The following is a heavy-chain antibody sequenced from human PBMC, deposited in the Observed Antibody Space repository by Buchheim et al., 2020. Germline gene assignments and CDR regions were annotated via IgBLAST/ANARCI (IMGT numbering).Heavy chain of an antibody. CDR2: INHSGST. D-gene: IGHD3-10*01. CDR3: ARAPPSPYYYGSGRGYFDL. Sequence: QVQLQESGPGLVKPSGTLSLTCTVYGGSFSGYYWSWIRQPPGKGLEWIGEINHSGSTNYNPSLKSRVTISVDTSKNPFSLKLSSVTAADTAVYYCARAPPSPYYYGSGRGYFDLWGRGTL. J-gene: IGHJ2*01. CDR1: GGSFSGYY. V-gene: IGHV4-34*01.